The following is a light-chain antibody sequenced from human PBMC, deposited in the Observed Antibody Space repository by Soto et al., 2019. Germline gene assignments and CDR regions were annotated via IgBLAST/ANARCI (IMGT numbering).Light chain of an antibody. CDR3: QHHNGSPRT. J-gene: IGKJ1*01. V-gene: IGKV1-9*01. CDR2: SAS. Sequence: DIQLTQSPSFLSASVGDRVTITCRASQGISSYLAWYQQQPGKAPKLLIYSASTLQGGVPSRFSGSGSGTDFSLTISSLQPEDFATYYCQHHNGSPRTFGQGTKVEI. CDR1: QGISSY.